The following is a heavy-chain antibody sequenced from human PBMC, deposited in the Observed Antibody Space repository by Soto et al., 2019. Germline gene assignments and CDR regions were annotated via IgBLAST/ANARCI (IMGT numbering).Heavy chain of an antibody. V-gene: IGHV3-53*01. CDR1: GFTVGNNY. Sequence: EVQLVESGGGLIQPGGSLKLSCAAAGFTVGNNYMSWVRQAPGKGLEWVSLIYSTGTTKYADSVKGRFTASRDNAKNTLYLQMNRLRAEDTAVYYCAKDGRGSGSPSNSFGYWGQGTLVTVSS. J-gene: IGHJ4*02. CDR3: AKDGRGSGSPSNSFGY. CDR2: IYSTGTT. D-gene: IGHD3-10*01.